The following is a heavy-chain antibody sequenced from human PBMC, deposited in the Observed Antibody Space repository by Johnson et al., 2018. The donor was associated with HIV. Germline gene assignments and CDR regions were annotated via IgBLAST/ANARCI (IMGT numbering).Heavy chain of an antibody. D-gene: IGHD3-3*01. CDR1: GFTFDDYA. Sequence: VQLVESGGGLVQPGRSLRLSCAASGFTFDDYAMHWVRQAPGKGLEWVSGISWNSGSIGYADSVKGRFTISRDNAKNSLYLQMNSLRPEDTAVYYCAKPPQARLTCFGVALPGDIWGQGTMVTISS. V-gene: IGHV3-9*01. CDR2: ISWNSGSI. J-gene: IGHJ3*02. CDR3: AKPPQARLTCFGVALPGDI.